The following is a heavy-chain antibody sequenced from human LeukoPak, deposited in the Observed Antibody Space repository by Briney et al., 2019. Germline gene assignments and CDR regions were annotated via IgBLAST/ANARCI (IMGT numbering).Heavy chain of an antibody. J-gene: IGHJ4*02. D-gene: IGHD6-19*01. CDR2: INPNSGAT. Sequence: ASVKVSCKVSGYTFIGYYIHWVRQAPGQGLEWMGWINPNSGATNYAQKFQGRVTMTRDTSISTAYMELSRLRSDDTAVYYCARDGFRDSGKVYWGQGTLVTVSS. CDR1: GYTFIGYY. CDR3: ARDGFRDSGKVY. V-gene: IGHV1-2*02.